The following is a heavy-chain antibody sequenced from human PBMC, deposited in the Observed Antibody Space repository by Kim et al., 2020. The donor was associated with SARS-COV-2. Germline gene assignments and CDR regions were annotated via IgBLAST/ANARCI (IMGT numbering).Heavy chain of an antibody. CDR2: ISGSGGST. J-gene: IGHJ4*02. Sequence: GGSLRLSCAASGFTFSSYAMSWVRQAPGKGLEWVSAISGSGGSTYYADSVKGRFTISRDNSKNTLYLQMNSLRAEDTAVYYCAKSVSSSWYDAFDYFDYWGQGTLVTVSS. D-gene: IGHD6-13*01. CDR3: AKSVSSSWYDAFDYFDY. V-gene: IGHV3-23*01. CDR1: GFTFSSYA.